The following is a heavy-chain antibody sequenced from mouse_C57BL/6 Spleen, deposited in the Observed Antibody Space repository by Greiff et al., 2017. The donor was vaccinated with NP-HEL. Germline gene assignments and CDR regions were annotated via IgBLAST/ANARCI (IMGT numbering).Heavy chain of an antibody. CDR2: IYPGSGST. CDR1: GYTFTSYW. V-gene: IGHV1-55*01. CDR3: ARFGDYGTWFAY. D-gene: IGHD1-1*01. J-gene: IGHJ3*01. Sequence: QVQLQQSGAELVKPGASVKMSCKASGYTFTSYWITWVKQRPGQGLEWIGDIYPGSGSTNYNEKFKSKATLTVDTSSSTAYMQLSSLTSEDSAVYYCARFGDYGTWFAYWGQGTLVTVSA.